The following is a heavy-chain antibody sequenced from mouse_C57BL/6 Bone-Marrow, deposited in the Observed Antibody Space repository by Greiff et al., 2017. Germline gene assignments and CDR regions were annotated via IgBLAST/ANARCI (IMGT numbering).Heavy chain of an antibody. V-gene: IGHV14-2*01. CDR2: IDPEDGET. Sequence: VQLKESGAELVKPGASVKLSCTASGFNINDYYMHWVKQRTEPGLEWIGRIDPEDGETKYAPKFQGKAAITADTSSNTAYLQLSSLTSEDTAVYYCARGSNHWYVDVWGTGTTVTVSS. D-gene: IGHD2-5*01. CDR1: GFNINDYY. CDR3: ARGSNHWYVDV. J-gene: IGHJ1*03.